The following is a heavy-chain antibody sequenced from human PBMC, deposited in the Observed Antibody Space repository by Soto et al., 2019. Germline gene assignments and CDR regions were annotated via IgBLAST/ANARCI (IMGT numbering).Heavy chain of an antibody. CDR3: ARVRGRSSGWYYY. Sequence: ASVKVSCKASGYTFNSYDINWVRQATGQGLEWMGGRNPNSGNTGYAQKFQGRVTMTRNTSISTAYMELSSLRSEDTAVYYCARVRGRSSGWYYYWGQGTLVTVSS. V-gene: IGHV1-8*01. CDR1: GYTFNSYD. D-gene: IGHD6-19*01. CDR2: RNPNSGNT. J-gene: IGHJ4*02.